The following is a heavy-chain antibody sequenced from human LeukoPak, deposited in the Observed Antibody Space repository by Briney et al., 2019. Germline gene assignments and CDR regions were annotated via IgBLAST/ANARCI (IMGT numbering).Heavy chain of an antibody. J-gene: IGHJ4*02. CDR3: GRSRLGYAYVY. CDR1: GFSFSSYA. CDR2: ISYDGTNK. D-gene: IGHD5-18*01. Sequence: PGGSLRLSCAASGFSFSSYAMHWVRQAPGKGLEWVAVISYDGTNKYYADSVKGRFTISRDNAKSSLYLQMNSLRAEDTAVYYCGRSRLGYAYVYWGQGTLVTVSS. V-gene: IGHV3-30-3*01.